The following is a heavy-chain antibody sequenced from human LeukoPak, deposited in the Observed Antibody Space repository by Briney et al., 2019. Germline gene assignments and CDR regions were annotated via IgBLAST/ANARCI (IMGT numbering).Heavy chain of an antibody. J-gene: IGHJ5*02. Sequence: SQTLSLTCAISGDSVSSNSAAWNWIRQSPSRGLEWLGRTYYRSKWYNDYAESVKSRITINPDTYKNQFSLQLNSVTPEDTAVYYCARESWDIEGYNWFDPWGQGTLVTVSS. V-gene: IGHV6-1*01. D-gene: IGHD2-15*01. CDR2: TYYRSKWYN. CDR1: GDSVSSNSAA. CDR3: ARESWDIEGYNWFDP.